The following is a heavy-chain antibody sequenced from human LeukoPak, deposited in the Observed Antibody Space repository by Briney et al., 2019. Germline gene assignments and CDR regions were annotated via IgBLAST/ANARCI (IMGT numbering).Heavy chain of an antibody. CDR1: GGSISSYY. J-gene: IGHJ4*02. CDR3: ARGLMMAVAGRGEFHY. D-gene: IGHD6-13*01. Sequence: PSETLSLTCIVSGGSISSYYWSWIRQPPGKGLEWIGYIYYSGSTNYNPSLKSRVTISVDTSKIQFSLKLSSVTAADTAVYYCARGLMMAVAGRGEFHYWGQGTLVTVSS. CDR2: IYYSGST. V-gene: IGHV4-59*01.